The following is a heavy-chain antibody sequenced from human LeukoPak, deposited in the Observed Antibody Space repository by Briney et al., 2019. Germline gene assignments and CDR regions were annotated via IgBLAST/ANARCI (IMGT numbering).Heavy chain of an antibody. CDR1: GYSFSDYW. CDR2: IYPDDSDT. J-gene: IGHJ4*02. CDR3: ARPGYKYGKNDY. V-gene: IGHV5-51*01. D-gene: IGHD5-24*01. Sequence: GESLKISCKASGYSFSDYWIGWVRHMPGKGLEWMGIIYPDDSDTRYSPSFQGQVTISADKSISTAYLQWSRLKASDTAMYYCARPGYKYGKNDYWGQGTLVTVSS.